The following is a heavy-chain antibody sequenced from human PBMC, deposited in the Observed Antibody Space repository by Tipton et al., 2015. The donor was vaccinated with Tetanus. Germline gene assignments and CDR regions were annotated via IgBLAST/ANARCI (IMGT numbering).Heavy chain of an antibody. J-gene: IGHJ4*02. CDR1: GASIGSISYY. Sequence: LRLSCTVYGASIGSISYYWSWIRQPPGKGLEWIGYTYYSGSTGYNPSLKSRVTISIDSSKNQFSLKLTSVTAADTAAYYCARDERYGDYAYWGQGALVTVSS. D-gene: IGHD4-17*01. CDR3: ARDERYGDYAY. CDR2: TYYSGST. V-gene: IGHV4-61*01.